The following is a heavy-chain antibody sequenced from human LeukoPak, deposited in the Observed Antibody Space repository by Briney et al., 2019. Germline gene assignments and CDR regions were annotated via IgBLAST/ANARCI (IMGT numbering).Heavy chain of an antibody. CDR3: AKDDDYGDYPKDYYYYMDV. J-gene: IGHJ6*03. Sequence: GGSLRLSCAASGFTFSSYGMHWVRQAPGKGLEWVAFIRYDGSNRYYADSAKGRFTISRDNSKNTLYLQMNSLRAEDTAVYYCAKDDDYGDYPKDYYYYMDVWGKGTTVTISS. CDR1: GFTFSSYG. V-gene: IGHV3-30*02. D-gene: IGHD4-17*01. CDR2: IRYDGSNR.